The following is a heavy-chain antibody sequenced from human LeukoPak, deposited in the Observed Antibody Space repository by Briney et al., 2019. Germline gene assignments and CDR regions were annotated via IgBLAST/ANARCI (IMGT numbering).Heavy chain of an antibody. J-gene: IGHJ4*02. CDR2: ISASGGST. V-gene: IGHV3-23*01. D-gene: IGHD6-6*01. CDR1: GFTFSTYA. CDR3: SRGGLYSSSSGDY. Sequence: PGGSLRLSCAASGFTFSTYAMSWVRQAPGKGLEWVSVISASGGSTYYADSVKGRFTVSRDNAKDTLFLQMNSLRAEDTAVYYCSRGGLYSSSSGDYWGQETLVTVSS.